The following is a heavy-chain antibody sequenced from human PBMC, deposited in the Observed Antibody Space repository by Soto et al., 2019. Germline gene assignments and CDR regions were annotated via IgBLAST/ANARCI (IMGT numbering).Heavy chain of an antibody. J-gene: IGHJ4*02. Sequence: SVKVSCKASEGTFSSYAISWVRQAPGQGLEWMGGIIPIFGTANYAQKFQGRVTITADESTSTAYMELSSLRSEDTAVYYCARVCSGYDPREFDYWGQGTLVTVSS. CDR3: ARVCSGYDPREFDY. CDR1: EGTFSSYA. D-gene: IGHD5-12*01. V-gene: IGHV1-69*13. CDR2: IIPIFGTA.